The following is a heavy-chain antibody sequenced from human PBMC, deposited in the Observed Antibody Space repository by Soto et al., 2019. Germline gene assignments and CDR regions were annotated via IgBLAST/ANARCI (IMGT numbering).Heavy chain of an antibody. CDR3: ASGRWPQLPNV. CDR2: IYYSGST. CDR1: GGSISSYF. J-gene: IGHJ6*02. V-gene: IGHV4-59*01. D-gene: IGHD5-12*01. Sequence: QVQLQESGPGLVKPSETLSLTCTVSGGSISSYFWSWIRQPPGKGLEWVGYIYYSGSTNYNPSLKSRVTISVDTSKNPFSLSLISVTAADTDVYYCASGRWPQLPNVWGQGTTVTVSS.